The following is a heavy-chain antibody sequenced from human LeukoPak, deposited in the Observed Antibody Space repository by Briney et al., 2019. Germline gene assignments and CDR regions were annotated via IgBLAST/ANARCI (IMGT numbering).Heavy chain of an antibody. CDR1: GGSISSYY. D-gene: IGHD6-19*01. CDR2: IYYSGSI. V-gene: IGHV4-59*08. CDR3: ARRRGGWPYYFDY. Sequence: SETLSLTCTVSGGSISSYYWSWIRQPPGKGLEWIGYIYYSGSINYNPSLKSRVTISVDTSKNQFSLKLSSVTAADTAVYYCARRRGGWPYYFDYWGQGTLVTVSS. J-gene: IGHJ4*02.